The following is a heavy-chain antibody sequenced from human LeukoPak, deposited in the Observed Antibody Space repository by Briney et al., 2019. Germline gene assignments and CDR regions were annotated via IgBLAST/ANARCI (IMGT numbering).Heavy chain of an antibody. J-gene: IGHJ6*03. D-gene: IGHD2-15*01. Sequence: GGSLRLSCAASGFTFSSYSMNWVRQAPGKGLEWVSSISSSSSYIYYADSVKGRFTISRDNAKNSLNLQMNSLRAEDTAVYYCARDRVVDNYYYMDVWGKGTTVTVSS. CDR2: ISSSSSYI. CDR3: ARDRVVDNYYYMDV. V-gene: IGHV3-21*01. CDR1: GFTFSSYS.